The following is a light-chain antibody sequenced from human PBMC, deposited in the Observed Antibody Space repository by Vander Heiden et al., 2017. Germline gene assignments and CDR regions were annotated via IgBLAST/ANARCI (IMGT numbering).Light chain of an antibody. CDR2: DAD. CDR1: QSVSSN. V-gene: IGKV3-15*01. Sequence: EIVMTQSPASLSVSPGERDTLSCRASQSVSSNLAWYQQKPGQAPKLLIYDADTRATGISARFSGSGSGTEFTLTISSLQSEDFAVYYCQQDDHWPHFFGGGTKVEIK. CDR3: QQDDHWPHF. J-gene: IGKJ4*01.